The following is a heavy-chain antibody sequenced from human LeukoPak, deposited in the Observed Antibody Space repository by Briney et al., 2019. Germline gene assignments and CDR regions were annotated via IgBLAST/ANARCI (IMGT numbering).Heavy chain of an antibody. CDR1: GFPFSSHG. J-gene: IGHJ4*02. D-gene: IGHD7-27*01. CDR2: IRNVGSDK. V-gene: IGHV3-30*02. CDR3: ARDFNWGFDY. Sequence: GGSLRLSCAASGFPFSSHGMHWVRQAPGKGLEGVAFIRNVGSDKYYADSVKGRFSISRDNSKYTLNLEMNSLGDEDMAVYYCARDFNWGFDYWGQGTLVTVSS.